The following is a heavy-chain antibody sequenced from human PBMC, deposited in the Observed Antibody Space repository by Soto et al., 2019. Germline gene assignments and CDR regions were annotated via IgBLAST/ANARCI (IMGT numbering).Heavy chain of an antibody. CDR3: ARSDPAWFDP. CDR2: IYYSGST. J-gene: IGHJ5*02. CDR1: GGSISSYY. Sequence: SETLSLTCTVSGGSISSYYWSWIRQPPGKGLEWIGYIYYSGSTNYNPSLKSRVTISVDTSKNQFSLKLSSVTAADTAVYYCARSDPAWFDPWGQGTLVTVSS. V-gene: IGHV4-59*01.